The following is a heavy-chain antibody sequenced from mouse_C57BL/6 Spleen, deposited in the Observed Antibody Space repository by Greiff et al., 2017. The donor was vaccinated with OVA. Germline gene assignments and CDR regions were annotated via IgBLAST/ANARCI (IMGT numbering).Heavy chain of an antibody. CDR2: INPGSGGT. CDR1: GYAFTNYL. CDR3: ARGGVIYYGTGDY. J-gene: IGHJ2*01. D-gene: IGHD2-1*01. Sequence: QVQLQQSGAELVRPGTSVKVSCKASGYAFTNYLIEWVKQRPGQGLEWIGVINPGSGGTNYNEKFKGKATLTADKSSSTAYMQLSSLTSEDSAVYFCARGGVIYYGTGDYWGQGTTLTVSS. V-gene: IGHV1-54*01.